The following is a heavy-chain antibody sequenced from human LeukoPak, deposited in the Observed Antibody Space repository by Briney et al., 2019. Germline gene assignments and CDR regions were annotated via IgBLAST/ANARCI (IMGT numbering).Heavy chain of an antibody. CDR3: ARGSHDSSGYSSKAYSFDY. CDR2: INPSDETT. V-gene: IGHV1-46*01. Sequence: ASVKVSCKASGYTFTSYYMHWVRQAPGQGLEWMGVINPSDETTTYAQKFQGRVTMTRDTSTSTVYMELSSLTSEDTAVYYCARGSHDSSGYSSKAYSFDYWGQGTLVAVSS. D-gene: IGHD3-22*01. J-gene: IGHJ4*02. CDR1: GYTFTSYY.